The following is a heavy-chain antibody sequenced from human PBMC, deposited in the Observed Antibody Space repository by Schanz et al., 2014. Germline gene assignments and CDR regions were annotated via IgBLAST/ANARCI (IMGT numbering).Heavy chain of an antibody. Sequence: QVQLVQSGAEVKKPGASVRLSCEASGYTFTSYDINWVRQAPGQGLEWMGWINAHTGNTQYAQKFQGRVTMTADKSTSTVYMEVSGLRSEDTAVYYCARDGEAAAGCDYWGQGTLVTVSS. D-gene: IGHD6-13*01. V-gene: IGHV1-8*02. CDR3: ARDGEAAAGCDY. CDR2: INAHTGNT. CDR1: GYTFTSYD. J-gene: IGHJ4*02.